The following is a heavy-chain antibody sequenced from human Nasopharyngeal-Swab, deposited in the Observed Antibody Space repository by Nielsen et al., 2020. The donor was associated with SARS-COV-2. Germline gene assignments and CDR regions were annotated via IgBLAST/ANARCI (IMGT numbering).Heavy chain of an antibody. V-gene: IGHV4-59*12. Sequence: SETLSLTCTVSGGSISSYYWSWIRQPPGKGLEWIGYIYYSGSTNYNPPLKSRVTISVDTSKNQFSLKLSSVTAADTAVYYCARASGYSSSWRAPYYYYGMDVWGQGTTVTVSS. CDR3: ARASGYSSSWRAPYYYYGMDV. D-gene: IGHD6-13*01. J-gene: IGHJ6*02. CDR1: GGSISSYY. CDR2: IYYSGST.